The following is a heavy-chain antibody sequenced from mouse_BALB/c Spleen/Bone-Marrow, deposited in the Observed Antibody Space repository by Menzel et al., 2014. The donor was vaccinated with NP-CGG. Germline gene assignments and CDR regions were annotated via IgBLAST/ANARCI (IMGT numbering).Heavy chain of an antibody. CDR1: GFSLXGYG. CDR2: IWGDGST. J-gene: IGHJ2*01. D-gene: IGHD2-2*01. V-gene: IGHV2-6-7*01. CDR3: ARDNYGYDY. Sequence: VQLVESGPGLVAPSQSLSITCTVSGFSLXGYGVNWVRQPPGRGLEWLGMIWGDGSTDYNSALKSRLSISKDNSKSQVFLKMNSLQTDDTARYYCARDNYGYDYWGQGVTLAVSS.